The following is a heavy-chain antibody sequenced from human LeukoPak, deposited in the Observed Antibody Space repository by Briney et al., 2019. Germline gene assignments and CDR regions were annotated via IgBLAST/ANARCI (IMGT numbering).Heavy chain of an antibody. CDR2: IVVGSGNT. J-gene: IGHJ4*02. Sequence: SVKVSCKASGFTFTSSAVQWVRQARGQRFEWIGWIVVGSGNTNYAQKFQERVTITRDMSTSTAYMELSSLRSEDTAVYYCAADTSLYSSGWYSGTVDYWGQGTLVTVSS. CDR3: AADTSLYSSGWYSGTVDY. V-gene: IGHV1-58*01. CDR1: GFTFTSSA. D-gene: IGHD6-19*01.